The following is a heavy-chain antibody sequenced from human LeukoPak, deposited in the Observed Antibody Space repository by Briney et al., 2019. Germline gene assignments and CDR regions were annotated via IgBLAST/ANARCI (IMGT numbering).Heavy chain of an antibody. CDR3: AKRVVVVPAAASDY. V-gene: IGHV3-21*01. J-gene: IGHJ4*02. D-gene: IGHD2-2*01. CDR2: ISSSSSYI. CDR1: GFTFSSYS. Sequence: PGGSLRLSCAASGFTFSSYSMNWVRQAPGKGLEWVSSISSSSSYIYYADSVKGRFTISRDNAKNSLYLQMNSLRAEDTAVYYCAKRVVVVPAAASDYWGQGTLVTVSS.